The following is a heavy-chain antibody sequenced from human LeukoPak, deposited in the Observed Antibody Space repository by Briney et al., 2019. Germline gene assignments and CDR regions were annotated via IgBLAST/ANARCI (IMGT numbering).Heavy chain of an antibody. V-gene: IGHV3-23*01. Sequence: GGSLRLSCSASGFTFSRFAMTWVRQLPGKGLDWVSSISGNGQQTYYADSVKGRFSVSRDNSKNILYLQMDSLRADDSALYYCAKDANYYDSSGYLIPFDYWGQGTLVTVPS. D-gene: IGHD3-22*01. CDR3: AKDANYYDSSGYLIPFDY. CDR2: ISGNGQQT. CDR1: GFTFSRFA. J-gene: IGHJ4*02.